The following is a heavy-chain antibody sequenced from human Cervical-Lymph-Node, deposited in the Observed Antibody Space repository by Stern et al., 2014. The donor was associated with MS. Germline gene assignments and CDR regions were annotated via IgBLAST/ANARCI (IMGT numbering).Heavy chain of an antibody. CDR1: GFSFVNSG. CDR3: MGVGDAMHV. Sequence: MQMVESGGGVVQPGRSLTISCAGSGFSFVNSGMHWVRQAPGKGLEWVAVMSFVGGNRKYGDSVKGRFSMSRDIANNTVFLQMNTLRPEDTAVYYCMGVGDAMHVWGQGTTVIVSS. J-gene: IGHJ6*02. CDR2: MSFVGGNR. V-gene: IGHV3-30*03.